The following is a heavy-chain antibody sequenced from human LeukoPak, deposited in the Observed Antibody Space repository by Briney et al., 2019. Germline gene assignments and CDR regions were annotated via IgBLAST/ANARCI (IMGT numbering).Heavy chain of an antibody. Sequence: SETLSLTCAVYGGSFSSYFWSWIRQPPGKGLEWIGEINHSGSTNYNPSLKSRVTISVDTSKNQFSLKLSSVTAADTAVYSCARGLTTVTTFNWFDPWGQGTLVAVSS. CDR2: INHSGST. J-gene: IGHJ5*02. CDR1: GGSFSSYF. CDR3: ARGLTTVTTFNWFDP. D-gene: IGHD4-17*01. V-gene: IGHV4-34*01.